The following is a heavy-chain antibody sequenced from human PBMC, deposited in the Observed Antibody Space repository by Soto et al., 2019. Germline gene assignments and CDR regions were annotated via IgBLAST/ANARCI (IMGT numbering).Heavy chain of an antibody. J-gene: IGHJ6*02. V-gene: IGHV4-31*02. CDR3: ARDKGGAALKGSGMDV. D-gene: IGHD3-10*01. CDR2: IYYNGNT. Sequence: QVQVQESGPGLVKPSQTLSLKCSVSGGSIGSRDYYWSWIRQHPEKGLEWIGSIYYNGNTDYNPSLRGRPTMSLDTSMNEFSRKLTSVSAADTDVYYGARDKGGAALKGSGMDVWGQGTTVTVS. CDR1: GGSIGSRDYY.